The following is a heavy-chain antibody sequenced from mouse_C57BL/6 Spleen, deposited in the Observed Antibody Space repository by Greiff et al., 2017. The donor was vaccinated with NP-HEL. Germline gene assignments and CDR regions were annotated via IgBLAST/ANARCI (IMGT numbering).Heavy chain of an antibody. CDR3: ARGLLRYPYFDY. D-gene: IGHD1-1*01. Sequence: QVQLQQPGAELVRPGTSVKLSCKASGYTFTSYWMHWVKQRPGQGLEWIGVIDPSDSYTNYNQKFKGKATLTVDTSSSTAYMQLSSLTSEDSAVYYCARGLLRYPYFDYWGQGTTLTVSS. V-gene: IGHV1-59*01. CDR1: GYTFTSYW. CDR2: IDPSDSYT. J-gene: IGHJ2*01.